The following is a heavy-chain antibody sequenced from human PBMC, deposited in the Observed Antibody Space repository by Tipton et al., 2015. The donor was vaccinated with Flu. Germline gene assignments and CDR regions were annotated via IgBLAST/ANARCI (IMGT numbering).Heavy chain of an antibody. J-gene: IGHJ4*02. CDR3: ARGVAGHSSPFDF. Sequence: TLSLTCTVSGASTSTGGYYWGFLRPLPEKGLEWVGYIYYDGNTFYNPSLKSRLFISLDKPKDQFSLRLAPMTAADTAIYFCARGVAGHSSPFDFWGQGTLVTVSS. D-gene: IGHD2-15*01. CDR1: GASTSTGGYY. V-gene: IGHV4-31*03. CDR2: IYYDGNT.